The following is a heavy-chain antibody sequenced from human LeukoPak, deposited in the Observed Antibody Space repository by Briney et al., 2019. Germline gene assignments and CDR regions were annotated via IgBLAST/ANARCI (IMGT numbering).Heavy chain of an antibody. CDR2: ISPYNGNT. V-gene: IGHV1-18*01. J-gene: IGHJ6*03. CDR1: GYTFTSYG. D-gene: IGHD4/OR15-4a*01. CDR3: ARDRDYGLYYMDV. Sequence: ASVKVSCKASGYTFTSYGISWVRQAPGQGLEWMGWISPYNGNTNYAQQLQGRVTMTTDTSTSTAYMELRSLRSDDTAVYYCARDRDYGLYYMDVWGKGTTVTVSS.